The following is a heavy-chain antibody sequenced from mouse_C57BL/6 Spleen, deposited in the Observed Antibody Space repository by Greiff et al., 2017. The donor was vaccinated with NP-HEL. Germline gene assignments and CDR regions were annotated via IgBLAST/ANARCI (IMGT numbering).Heavy chain of an antibody. CDR3: ASGLGGVFDY. CDR2: INPNNGGT. Sequence: EVQLQQSGPELVKPGASVKISCKASGYTFTDYYMNWVKQSHGKSLEWIGDINPNNGGTSYNQKFKGKATLTVDKSSSTAYMELRSLTSEDSAVYYCASGLGGVFDYWGQGTTLTVSS. J-gene: IGHJ2*01. CDR1: GYTFTDYY. V-gene: IGHV1-26*01. D-gene: IGHD4-1*01.